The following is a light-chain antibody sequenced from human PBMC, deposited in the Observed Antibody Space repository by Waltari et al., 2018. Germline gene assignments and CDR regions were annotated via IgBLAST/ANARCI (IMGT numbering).Light chain of an antibody. J-gene: IGKJ2*01. Sequence: IQVIQSPSTLSASVGDTVTISCRVSHRINIWLAWYQQKPGKAPNLLIKKASTVEDGVPSRFSGSGSGTEFTLTIKSLQPDDFGTYVCQQFDTDVTFGQGTKVEI. V-gene: IGKV1-5*01. CDR2: KAS. CDR3: QQFDTDVT. CDR1: HRINIW.